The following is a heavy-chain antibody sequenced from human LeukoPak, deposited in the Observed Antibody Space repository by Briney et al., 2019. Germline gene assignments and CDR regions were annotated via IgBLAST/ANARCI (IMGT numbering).Heavy chain of an antibody. Sequence: GGSLRLSCTVSGFTVSSNSMSWVRQAPGKGLEWVSFIYSDNTHYSDSVKGRFTISRDNSKNTLYLQMNSLRAEDTAVYYCAREIHFDSSGQRTLHAFDIWGQGTMVTVSS. CDR2: IYSDNT. V-gene: IGHV3-53*01. CDR1: GFTVSSNS. D-gene: IGHD3-22*01. J-gene: IGHJ3*02. CDR3: AREIHFDSSGQRTLHAFDI.